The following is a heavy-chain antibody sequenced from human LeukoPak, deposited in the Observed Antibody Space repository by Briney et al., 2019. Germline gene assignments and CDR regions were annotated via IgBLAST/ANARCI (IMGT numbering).Heavy chain of an antibody. CDR2: IIPIFGTA. V-gene: IGHV1-69*13. Sequence: SVKVSCKASGGTFSSYAISWVRQAPGQGLEWMGGIIPIFGTANYAQKFQGRVTITADESTSTAYMELSSLRSEDTAVYYCAREHTVDITIFGVVIPQGWFDPWGQGTLVTVSS. CDR1: GGTFSSYA. J-gene: IGHJ5*02. CDR3: AREHTVDITIFGVVIPQGWFDP. D-gene: IGHD3-3*01.